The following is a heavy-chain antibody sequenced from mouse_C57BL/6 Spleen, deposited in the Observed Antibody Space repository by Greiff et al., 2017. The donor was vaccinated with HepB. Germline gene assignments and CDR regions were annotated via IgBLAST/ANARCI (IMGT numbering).Heavy chain of an antibody. J-gene: IGHJ2*01. Sequence: VQLQQSGAELVRPGTSVKVSCKASGYAFTNYLIEWVKQRPGQGLEWIGVINPGRGGTNYNEKFKGKATLTADKSSSTAYMQLSSLTSEDSAVYFCARSGPRVYFDYWGQGTPLTVSS. CDR1: GYAFTNYL. CDR2: INPGRGGT. V-gene: IGHV1-54*01. D-gene: IGHD3-1*01. CDR3: ARSGPRVYFDY.